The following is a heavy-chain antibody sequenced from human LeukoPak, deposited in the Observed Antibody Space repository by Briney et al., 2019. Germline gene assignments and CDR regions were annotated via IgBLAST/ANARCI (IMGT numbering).Heavy chain of an antibody. J-gene: IGHJ4*02. D-gene: IGHD6-13*01. Sequence: GGSLRLSCTASGFTLRFNNKSWLRQAPGKGLEWVSVIYSGGSTYYADSVKGRFTISRDNSKNTVYLQMNSLRAEDTAVYYCASAGYWGQGTLVTVSS. CDR2: IYSGGST. V-gene: IGHV3-53*01. CDR1: GFTLRFNN. CDR3: ASAGY.